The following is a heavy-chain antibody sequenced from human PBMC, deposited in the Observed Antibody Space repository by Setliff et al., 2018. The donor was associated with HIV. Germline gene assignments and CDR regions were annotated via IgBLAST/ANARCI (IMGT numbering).Heavy chain of an antibody. J-gene: IGHJ6*03. V-gene: IGHV1-8*01. CDR3: ARGLAVAGKSYYSHYYMDV. CDR1: GYTFTSYD. Sequence: GASVKVSCKASGYTFTSYDINWVRQATGQGLEWMGWMNPNSGNTGYAQKFQGRVTMTRNTSISTAYMELSSLRSEDTAVYYCARGLAVAGKSYYSHYYMDVWGKGTTVTVSS. CDR2: MNPNSGNT. D-gene: IGHD6-19*01.